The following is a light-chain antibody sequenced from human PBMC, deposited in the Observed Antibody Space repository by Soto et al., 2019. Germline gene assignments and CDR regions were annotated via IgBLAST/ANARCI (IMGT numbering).Light chain of an antibody. Sequence: VLSQSPATLSLSPGERATLSCRASQSISSSYLAWYQQKPGQPPRLLLYRTFSRATGIPDRFSGSGSGTDFTLTISRLEPEDFAVYFCQQFSSSPLTFGGGTKVDI. CDR3: QQFSSSPLT. V-gene: IGKV3-20*01. CDR2: RTF. J-gene: IGKJ4*01. CDR1: QSISSSY.